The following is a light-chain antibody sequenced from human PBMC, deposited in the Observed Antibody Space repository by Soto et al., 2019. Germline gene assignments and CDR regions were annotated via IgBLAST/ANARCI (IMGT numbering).Light chain of an antibody. CDR3: QQRDSWPWT. V-gene: IGKV3-11*01. CDR1: QSVSSY. CDR2: DAS. Sequence: ESALTQSRTTLSVPAVNRANLSLRASQSVSSYLAWYQQKPGQAPRLLMYDASKRATGIPARFSGSGSGTDFTLTISSLEPEDFAVYYCQQRDSWPWTFGQGTKVDIK. J-gene: IGKJ1*01.